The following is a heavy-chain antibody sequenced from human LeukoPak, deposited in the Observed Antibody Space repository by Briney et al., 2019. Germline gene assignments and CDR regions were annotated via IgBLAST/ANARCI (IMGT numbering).Heavy chain of an antibody. CDR1: GFTFDDHA. Sequence: GGSLRLSCAASGFTFDDHAMHWVRQAPGKGLEWVSPITAYGDGTYYADSVKGRFTISRDNNKKSLFLQMDSLRPEDTAFYYCARDFWDSTGYYLDYWGQGTLVAVSS. CDR2: ITAYGDGT. J-gene: IGHJ4*02. CDR3: ARDFWDSTGYYLDY. V-gene: IGHV3-43*02. D-gene: IGHD3-22*01.